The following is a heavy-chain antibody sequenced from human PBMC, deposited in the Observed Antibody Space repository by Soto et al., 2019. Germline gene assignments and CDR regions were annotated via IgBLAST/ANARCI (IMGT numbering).Heavy chain of an antibody. V-gene: IGHV3-11*01. CDR3: ARDLPGGNKAYYYYGMEV. Sequence: GGSLRLSCAASGFTFSDYYMSWIRQAPGKGLEWVSYISSSGSTIYYADSVKGRFTISRDNAKNSLYLQMNSLRAEDTAVYYCARDLPGGNKAYYYYGMEVWGQGTTVTVSS. J-gene: IGHJ6*02. D-gene: IGHD1-26*01. CDR2: ISSSGSTI. CDR1: GFTFSDYY.